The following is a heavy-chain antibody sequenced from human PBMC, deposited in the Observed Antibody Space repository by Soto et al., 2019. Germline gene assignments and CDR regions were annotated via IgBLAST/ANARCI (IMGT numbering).Heavy chain of an antibody. CDR2: IYYSGST. V-gene: IGHV4-31*03. CDR3: ARGGTMALDY. Sequence: PSETLSLTCTVSGGSISSGGYYWSWIRQHPGKGLEWIGYIYYSGSTYYNPSLKSRVTISVDTSKNQFSLKLSSVTAADTDVYYCARGGTMALDYWGQGTLVTVSS. CDR1: GGSISSGGYY. D-gene: IGHD3-10*01. J-gene: IGHJ4*02.